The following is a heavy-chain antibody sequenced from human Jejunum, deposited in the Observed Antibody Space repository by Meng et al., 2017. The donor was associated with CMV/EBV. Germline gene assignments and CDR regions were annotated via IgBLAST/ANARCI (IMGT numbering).Heavy chain of an antibody. CDR1: AFTFYTSW. D-gene: IGHD6-19*01. J-gene: IGHJ4*02. CDR3: ARAVSGGSLADY. CDR2: IDGDETTT. V-gene: IGHV3-74*01. Sequence: SCAVSAFTFYTSWMHWVRQAPGQGLVWVSRIDGDETTTGYADSVRGRFTISRDNAKNTLYLEMNSLRDDDTGVYYCARAVSGGSLADYWGQGTLVTVSS.